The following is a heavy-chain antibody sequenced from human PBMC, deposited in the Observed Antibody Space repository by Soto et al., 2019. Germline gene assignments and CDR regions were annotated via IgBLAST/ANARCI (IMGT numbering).Heavy chain of an antibody. CDR2: ISGRGGST. D-gene: IGHD3-22*01. CDR1: GFTFSSYT. Sequence: EVQLLESGGGLVQPGGSLRLSCAASGFTFSSYTMSWVRQAPGKGLEWVSAISGRGGSTYYADSVKGRFTISRDSSKNTPYLQMNSLRAEDTAVYYCAKEGWYYYDSSGYYDYWGQGTLVTVSS. CDR3: AKEGWYYYDSSGYYDY. J-gene: IGHJ4*02. V-gene: IGHV3-23*01.